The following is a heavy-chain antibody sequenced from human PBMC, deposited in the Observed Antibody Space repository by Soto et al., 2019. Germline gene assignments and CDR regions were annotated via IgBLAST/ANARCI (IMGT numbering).Heavy chain of an antibody. CDR2: ISAHNGNT. CDR1: GYDLTTYG. Sequence: QVHLVQAGAEVKKPGASVKVSCKGSGYDLTTYGITWVRQAPGQGLEWMAWISAHNGNTDYAQKLQGRVTVTRDTSTSTAYMELRSLRSDDTAVYYCARGRYGDYWGLGALVTVSS. CDR3: ARGRYGDY. V-gene: IGHV1-18*01. J-gene: IGHJ4*02. D-gene: IGHD1-1*01.